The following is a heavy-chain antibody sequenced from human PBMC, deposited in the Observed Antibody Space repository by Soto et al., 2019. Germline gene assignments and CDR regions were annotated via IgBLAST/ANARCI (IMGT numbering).Heavy chain of an antibody. D-gene: IGHD3-10*01. J-gene: IGHJ4*02. CDR3: VRDSGWPILNFDS. V-gene: IGHV3-30*03. Sequence: QVQLVESWGGVVQPGRSLRLACAASGFAFRSYGIHWVRQAPGRGLEWVAAASYDGSETYYADSAKGRFTVSKEISKNTVFLQMNALRHEDTALYFCVRDSGWPILNFDSWGQGTLVTVSS. CDR1: GFAFRSYG. CDR2: ASYDGSET.